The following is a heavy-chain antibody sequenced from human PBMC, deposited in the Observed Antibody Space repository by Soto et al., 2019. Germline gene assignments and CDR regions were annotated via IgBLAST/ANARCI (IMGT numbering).Heavy chain of an antibody. J-gene: IGHJ4*02. V-gene: IGHV4-59*01. CDR3: ARVQTIFGIITVFDY. Sequence: LSLTCTVSGGSISSYYWSWIRQPPGKGLEWIGYIYYSGSTNYNPSLKSRVTISVDTSKNQFSLKLSSVTAADTAVYYCARVQTIFGIITVFDYWGQGTLVTVSS. CDR1: GGSISSYY. CDR2: IYYSGST. D-gene: IGHD3-3*01.